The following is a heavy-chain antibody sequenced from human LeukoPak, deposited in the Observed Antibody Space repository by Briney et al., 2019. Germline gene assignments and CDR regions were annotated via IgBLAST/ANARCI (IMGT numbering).Heavy chain of an antibody. D-gene: IGHD3-22*01. J-gene: IGHJ4*02. CDR2: ISSSGSTI. V-gene: IGHV3-11*04. CDR3: ARDKLATQYYYDSSGDLDY. Sequence: GGSLRLSCTASGFTFGDYVMSWIRQAPGKGLEWVSYISSSGSTIYYADSVKGRFTISRDNAKNSLYLQMNSLRAEDTAVYYCARDKLATQYYYDSSGDLDYWGQGTLVTVSS. CDR1: GFTFGDYV.